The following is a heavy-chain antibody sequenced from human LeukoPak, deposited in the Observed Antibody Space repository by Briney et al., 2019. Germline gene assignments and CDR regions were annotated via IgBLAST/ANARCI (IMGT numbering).Heavy chain of an antibody. CDR1: GSTFSSYA. V-gene: IGHV3-23*01. Sequence: GGSLRLSCAASGSTFSSYAMNWVRQTPGKGLEWVSAVSGSGGYTYYADSVKGRFTISRDNSKNTLYLQMNSLRAEDTAVYYCAKGESGYSTFDYWGQGTLVTVSS. J-gene: IGHJ4*02. D-gene: IGHD5-12*01. CDR3: AKGESGYSTFDY. CDR2: VSGSGGYT.